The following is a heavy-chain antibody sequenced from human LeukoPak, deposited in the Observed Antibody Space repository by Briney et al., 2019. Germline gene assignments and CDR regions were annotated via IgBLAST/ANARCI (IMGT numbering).Heavy chain of an antibody. CDR3: ARISYDSSGYYDY. Sequence: GGSLRLSCAASGFSFSSYAMSWVRQAPGKGLEWVSGISGSGDSTYYADSVKGRFTISRDNAKNTLYLQMNSLRAEDTAVYYCARISYDSSGYYDYWGQGTLVTVSS. CDR1: GFSFSSYA. D-gene: IGHD3-22*01. CDR2: ISGSGDST. J-gene: IGHJ4*02. V-gene: IGHV3-23*01.